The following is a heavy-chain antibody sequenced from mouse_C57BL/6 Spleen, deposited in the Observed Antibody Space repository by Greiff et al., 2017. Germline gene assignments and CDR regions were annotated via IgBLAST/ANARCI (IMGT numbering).Heavy chain of an antibody. CDR1: GFTFSSYA. V-gene: IGHV5-4*01. D-gene: IGHD2-4*01. CDR2: ISAGGSYT. Sequence: EVQLVESGGGLVKPGGSLKLSCAASGFTFSSYAMSWVRQTPENRLEWVATISAGGSYTYYPDNVKGRFTISRDNAKNSLYLQMSHRKSEDTATYYCARGYDYDDISFSGWGQWTLVT. J-gene: IGHJ3*01. CDR3: ARGYDYDDISFSG.